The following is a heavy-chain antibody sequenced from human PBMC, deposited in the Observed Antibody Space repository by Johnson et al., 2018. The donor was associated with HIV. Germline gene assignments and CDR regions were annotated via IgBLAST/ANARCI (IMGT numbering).Heavy chain of an antibody. CDR2: ISWNSGTI. J-gene: IGHJ3*02. CDR1: GFTFDDYA. V-gene: IGHV3-9*01. CDR3: AKERQGAISVFALAGAFDI. D-gene: IGHD2-2*01. Sequence: VQLVESGGGLVQPGRSLRLSCAASGFTFDDYAMHWVRQAPGKGLEWVSGISWNSGTIGYADSVKGRFTVSRDNAKNSLYLQMNSLRPEDTALYYCAKERQGAISVFALAGAFDIWGQGTMVTVS.